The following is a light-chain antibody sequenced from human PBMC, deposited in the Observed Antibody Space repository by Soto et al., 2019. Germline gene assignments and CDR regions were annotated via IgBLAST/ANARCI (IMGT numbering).Light chain of an antibody. CDR2: DAS. V-gene: IGKV3-11*01. J-gene: IGKJ4*01. CDR3: QQRDSWPLT. Sequence: EIVLTQSPATLSLSPGERATLSYRASQSVSSYLAWYQQKPGQAPRLLIYDASNRATGIPARFSGSGSGTDFALTISSLEPEDFAVYYCQQRDSWPLTFGGGTKVDIK. CDR1: QSVSSY.